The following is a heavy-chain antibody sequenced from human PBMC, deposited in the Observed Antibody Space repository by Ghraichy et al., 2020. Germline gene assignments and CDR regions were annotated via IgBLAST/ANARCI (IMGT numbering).Heavy chain of an antibody. D-gene: IGHD2-2*01. CDR3: AKEGSSTRPVDY. CDR1: GFTFDDYT. CDR2: ISWDGGTT. Sequence: GGSLRLSCAASGFTFDDYTMHWVRQGPGKGLEWVSLISWDGGTTDYADSVKGRFTISRDNSKNSLYLQMNSLKTEDTALYYCAKEGSSTRPVDYLGQGTLVTVSS. J-gene: IGHJ4*02. V-gene: IGHV3-43*01.